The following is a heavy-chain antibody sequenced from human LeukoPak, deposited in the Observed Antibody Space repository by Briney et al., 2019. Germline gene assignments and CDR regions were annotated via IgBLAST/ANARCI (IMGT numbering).Heavy chain of an antibody. D-gene: IGHD3-3*01. CDR2: ISAYNGNT. V-gene: IGHV1-18*01. CDR3: ARDLHYDFWSGYYTSPFDY. J-gene: IGHJ4*02. CDR1: GYTFTSYG. Sequence: ASVTVSCKASGYTFTSYGISWVRQAPGQGLEWMGWISAYNGNTNYAQKLQGRVTMTTDTSTSTAYMELRSLRSDDTAVYYCARDLHYDFWSGYYTSPFDYWGQGTLVTVSS.